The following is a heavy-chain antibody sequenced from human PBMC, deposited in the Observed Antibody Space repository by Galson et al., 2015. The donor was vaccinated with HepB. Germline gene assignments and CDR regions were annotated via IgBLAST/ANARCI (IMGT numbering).Heavy chain of an antibody. V-gene: IGHV3-48*04. J-gene: IGHJ4*02. CDR3: ARDHYYYGSGSYYGE. D-gene: IGHD3-10*01. Sequence: SLRLSCAASGYTFSSYSMNWVRQAPGKGLEWVSYISSSSTTIYYADSVKGRFTISRDNAQNALYLQMNSLRAEDTAVYYCARDHYYYGSGSYYGEWGQGTLVTVSS. CDR2: ISSSSTTI. CDR1: GYTFSSYS.